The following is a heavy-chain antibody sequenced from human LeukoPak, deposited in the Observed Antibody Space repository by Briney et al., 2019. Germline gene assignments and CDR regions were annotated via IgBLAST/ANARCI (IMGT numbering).Heavy chain of an antibody. J-gene: IGHJ4*02. CDR2: IYHSGST. Sequence: SQTLSLTCTVSGGSISSGGYYWSWIRQPPGKGLEWIGYIYHSGSTYYNPSLKSRVTISVDRSKNQFSLKLSSVTAADTAVYYCARASITMVRGGFDYWGQGTLVTVSS. CDR1: GGSISSGGYY. CDR3: ARASITMVRGGFDY. V-gene: IGHV4-30-2*01. D-gene: IGHD3-10*01.